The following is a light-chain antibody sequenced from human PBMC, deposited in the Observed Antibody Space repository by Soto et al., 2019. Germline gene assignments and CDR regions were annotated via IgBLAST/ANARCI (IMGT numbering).Light chain of an antibody. Sequence: NFMLTQPHSVSESPGKTVIISCTRSSGSIASNYVQWYQQRPGSSPTTVIYEDKQRPSGVPDRFSGSIDSSSNSASLTISGLETEDEADSFCQSYDATNQVFGGGTKLTVL. CDR1: SGSIASNY. J-gene: IGLJ3*02. V-gene: IGLV6-57*01. CDR3: QSYDATNQV. CDR2: EDK.